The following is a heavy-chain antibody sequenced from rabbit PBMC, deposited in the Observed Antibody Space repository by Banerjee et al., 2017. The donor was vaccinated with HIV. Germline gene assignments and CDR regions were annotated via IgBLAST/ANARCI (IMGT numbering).Heavy chain of an antibody. V-gene: IGHV1S43*01. CDR2: IYAASSTYT. CDR1: GIDFNNYLY. Sequence: QEQLVESGGGLVTLGGTLTLTCKASGIDFNNYLYMCWVRQAPGKGLEWIACIYAASSTYTWYASWVNGRFTISRSTSLNTVDLKMTSLTAADTATYFCARSYAGGDGAATRLDLRGPGTLVTVS. J-gene: IGHJ3*01. D-gene: IGHD4-2*01. CDR3: ARSYAGGDGAATRLDL.